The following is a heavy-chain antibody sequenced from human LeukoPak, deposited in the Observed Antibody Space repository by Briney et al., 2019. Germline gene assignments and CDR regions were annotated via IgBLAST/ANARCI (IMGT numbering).Heavy chain of an antibody. CDR3: DRLYYDILTGYMEGAFDI. V-gene: IGHV4-30-4*01. CDR1: GGSISSGDYY. Sequence: SETLSLTCTVSGGSISSGDYYWSWIRQPPGKGLEWIGYIYYSGSTYYNPSLKSRVTISVDTSKNQLSLKLSSVTAADTAVYYCDRLYYDILTGYMEGAFDIWGQGTMVTVSS. CDR2: IYYSGST. J-gene: IGHJ3*02. D-gene: IGHD3-9*01.